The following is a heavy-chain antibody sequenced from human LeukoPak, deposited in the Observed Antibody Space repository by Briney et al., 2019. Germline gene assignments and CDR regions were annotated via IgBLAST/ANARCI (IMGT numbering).Heavy chain of an antibody. D-gene: IGHD3-16*01. J-gene: IGHJ4*02. Sequence: GGSLRLSCAASGIIFSSYSMNWVRQAPGKGLEWVSYISSFSGTINYADSVKGRFTISRDNAKNSLYLQMNSLRAEDTAVYYCARDQGGVGYWGQGTLVTVSS. V-gene: IGHV3-48*01. CDR3: ARDQGGVGY. CDR1: GIIFSSYS. CDR2: ISSFSGTI.